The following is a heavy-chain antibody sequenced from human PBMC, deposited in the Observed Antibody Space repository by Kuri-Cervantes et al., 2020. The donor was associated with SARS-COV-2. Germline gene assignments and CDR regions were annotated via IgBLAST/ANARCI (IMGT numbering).Heavy chain of an antibody. Sequence: GESLKISCAASGFTFSSYDMHWVRQATGKGLEWVSAIGTAGDPYYADSVKGRFTISRDNSKNTLYLQMNSLRAEDTAVYYCARGSSGYYYFDYWGQGTLVTVSS. CDR2: IGTAGDP. J-gene: IGHJ4*02. CDR1: GFTFSSYD. V-gene: IGHV3-13*05. CDR3: ARGSSGYYYFDY. D-gene: IGHD3-22*01.